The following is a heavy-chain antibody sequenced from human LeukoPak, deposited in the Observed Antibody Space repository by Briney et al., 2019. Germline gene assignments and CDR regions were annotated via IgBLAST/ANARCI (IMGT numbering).Heavy chain of an antibody. CDR2: INRSGST. D-gene: IGHD6-19*01. Sequence: SETLSLTCAVYGGSFSGYYWSWIRQPPGKGLEWIGEINRSGSTNYNPSLKSRVTISVDTSKNQFSLKLSSVTAADTAVYYCARSGYSSGWYLNKDYYYYYGMDVWGQGTTVTVSS. CDR3: ARSGYSSGWYLNKDYYYYYGMDV. V-gene: IGHV4-34*01. CDR1: GGSFSGYY. J-gene: IGHJ6*02.